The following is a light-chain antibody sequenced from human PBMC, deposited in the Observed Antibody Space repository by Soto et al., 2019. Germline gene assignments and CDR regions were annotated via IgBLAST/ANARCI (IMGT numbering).Light chain of an antibody. J-gene: IGLJ1*01. Sequence: QSVLTQPASVSGSPGQSITISCTGTSSDVGSYNLVSWYQQHPGKAPKLMIYEVSKRPSGVSNRFSGSKSGNTASLTISGPQAEDEADYYCCSYAGSSTFYVFGTGTKLTVL. CDR1: SSDVGSYNL. CDR3: CSYAGSSTFYV. V-gene: IGLV2-23*02. CDR2: EVS.